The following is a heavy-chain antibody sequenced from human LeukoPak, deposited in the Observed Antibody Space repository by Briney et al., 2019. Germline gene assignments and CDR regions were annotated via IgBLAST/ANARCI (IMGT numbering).Heavy chain of an antibody. CDR1: GHTFTDYY. CDR3: ATGLLVGATS. Sequence: ASVKVSCKASGHTFTDYYMHWVQQAPGKGLEWMGRVDPEDGETIYAEKFQGRVTITADTSTDTAYMELSSLRSEDTAVYYCATGLLVGATSWGQGTLVTVSS. D-gene: IGHD1-26*01. J-gene: IGHJ4*02. V-gene: IGHV1-69-2*01. CDR2: VDPEDGET.